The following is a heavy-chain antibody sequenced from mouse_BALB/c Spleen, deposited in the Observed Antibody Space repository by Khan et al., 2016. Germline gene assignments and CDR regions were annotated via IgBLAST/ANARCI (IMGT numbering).Heavy chain of an antibody. CDR2: IWRGGST. J-gene: IGHJ4*01. D-gene: IGHD2-10*02. CDR3: AKYGNSYAMDY. V-gene: IGHV2-5*01. Sequence: QVQLKQSGPGLVQPSQSLSITCTVSGFSLTSYGVHWVRQSPGKGLEWLGVIWRGGSTDYNAALMSRLSITKDNSKSQVVFKMNSLQADDTAIYYCAKYGNSYAMDYWGQGTSVTVSS. CDR1: GFSLTSYG.